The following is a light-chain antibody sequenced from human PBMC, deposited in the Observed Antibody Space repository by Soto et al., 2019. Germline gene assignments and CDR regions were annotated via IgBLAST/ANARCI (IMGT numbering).Light chain of an antibody. CDR2: GAS. J-gene: IGKJ1*01. Sequence: EIVMTPSPATLSVSPRERATLSCRASQSVSSNLAWYQQKPGQAPRLLIYGASTRATGIPARFSGSGSGTEFTLTISSLQSEDFAVYFCQQYNNWPPWTFGQGTKVDIK. V-gene: IGKV3-15*01. CDR1: QSVSSN. CDR3: QQYNNWPPWT.